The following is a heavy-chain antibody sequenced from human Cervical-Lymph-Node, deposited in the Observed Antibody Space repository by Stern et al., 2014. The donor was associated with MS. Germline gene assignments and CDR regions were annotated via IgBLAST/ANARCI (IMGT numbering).Heavy chain of an antibody. CDR1: GYSFTSYW. CDR3: ASQRSSSGWSYGMDV. J-gene: IGHJ6*02. D-gene: IGHD6-19*01. CDR2: IYPGDSDT. V-gene: IGHV5-51*01. Sequence: VQLGESGAEVKKPGESLKISCKGSGYSFTSYWIGWVRQMPGQGLEWMGIIYPGDSDTRYSPSFQGQVTISADKSISTAYLQWSSLKASDTAMYYCASQRSSSGWSYGMDVWGQGTTVTVSS.